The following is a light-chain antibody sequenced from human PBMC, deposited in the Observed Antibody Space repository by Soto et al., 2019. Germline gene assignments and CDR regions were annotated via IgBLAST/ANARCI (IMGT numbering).Light chain of an antibody. Sequence: AIQMTQPPSSLSASVGDRVTITCRASQGIRNGLGWYQQKPGKAPKLLSYAASSLQSGVTSRFSGSGSGTDFTLTISSLQPEDFASYYCLEDYNYPRTFGGGTVVEIK. CDR3: LEDYNYPRT. CDR2: AAS. CDR1: QGIRNG. V-gene: IGKV1-6*01. J-gene: IGKJ4*02.